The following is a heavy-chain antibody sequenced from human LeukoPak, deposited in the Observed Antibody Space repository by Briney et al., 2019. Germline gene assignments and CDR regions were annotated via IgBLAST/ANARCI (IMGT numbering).Heavy chain of an antibody. D-gene: IGHD3-10*01. Sequence: SETLCLTCAVYGGSFSGYYWSWIRQPPGKGLEWIGEINHSGSTNYNPSLKSRVTISVDTSKNQFSLKLSSVTAADTAVYYCARTYYYGSGSYHAFDIWGQGTMVTVSS. CDR1: GGSFSGYY. V-gene: IGHV4-34*01. CDR3: ARTYYYGSGSYHAFDI. CDR2: INHSGST. J-gene: IGHJ3*02.